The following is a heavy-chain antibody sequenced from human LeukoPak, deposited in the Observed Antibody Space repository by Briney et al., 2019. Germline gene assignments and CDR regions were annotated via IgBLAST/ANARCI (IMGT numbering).Heavy chain of an antibody. V-gene: IGHV3-23*01. D-gene: IGHD5-24*01. Sequence: GSLRLSCAASGFTFSSYWMSWVRQAPGKGLEWVSAISGSGGSTYYADSVEGRFTISRDNSKNTLYLQMNSLRAEDTAVYYCAKARRRDGYNFFGVFDYWGQGTLVTVSS. CDR2: ISGSGGST. CDR3: AKARRRDGYNFFGVFDY. J-gene: IGHJ4*02. CDR1: GFTFSSYW.